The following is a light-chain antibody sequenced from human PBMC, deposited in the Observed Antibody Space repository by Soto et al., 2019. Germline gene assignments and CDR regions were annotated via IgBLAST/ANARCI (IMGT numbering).Light chain of an antibody. CDR3: LLVYSDARYV. Sequence: QAVVTQAPSLTVSPGGTVTLTCGSRTGAVTSGHYPYWFQQKPGQAPRTLIYDTSNKHSWTPDRFSGSLLGDKAALTLSGAQPEDDAVYYCLLVYSDARYVFGTGTKLTVL. CDR2: DTS. V-gene: IGLV7-46*01. J-gene: IGLJ1*01. CDR1: TGAVTSGHY.